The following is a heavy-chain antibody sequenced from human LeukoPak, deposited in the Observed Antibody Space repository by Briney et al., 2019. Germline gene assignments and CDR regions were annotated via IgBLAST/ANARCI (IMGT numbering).Heavy chain of an antibody. CDR3: ARDISWGDIVVVPAAIIYYYYYMDV. V-gene: IGHV3-21*01. J-gene: IGHJ6*03. CDR1: GFTFSSYS. D-gene: IGHD2-2*02. Sequence: GGSLRLSCAASGFTFSSYSMNWVRQAPGKGLEWVSSISSSGSYIYYADSVKGRFTISRDNAKNSLYLQMNSLRAEDTAVYYCARDISWGDIVVVPAAIIYYYYYMDVWGKGTTVTVSS. CDR2: ISSSGSYI.